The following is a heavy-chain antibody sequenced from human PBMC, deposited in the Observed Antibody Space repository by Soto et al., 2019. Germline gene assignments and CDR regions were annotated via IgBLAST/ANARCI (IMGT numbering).Heavy chain of an antibody. Sequence: QVQLQESGPGLVKPSQTLSLTCTVSGGSISSGGYYWSWIRQHPGKGLEWIGYMFYTGSTYYNPSLKGRVIISVDTSKNQFSLKLSSVTAADTAVYYCARESNDILTGYRAGYFDYWGQGTLVTVSS. J-gene: IGHJ4*02. CDR2: MFYTGST. CDR1: GGSISSGGYY. D-gene: IGHD3-9*01. CDR3: ARESNDILTGYRAGYFDY. V-gene: IGHV4-31*03.